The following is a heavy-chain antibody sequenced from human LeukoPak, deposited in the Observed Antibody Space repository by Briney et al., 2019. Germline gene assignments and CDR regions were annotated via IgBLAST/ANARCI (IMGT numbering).Heavy chain of an antibody. J-gene: IGHJ6*03. CDR2: IQEDGSEK. CDR1: GFTLSTYC. V-gene: IGHV3-7*01. CDR3: ARAPRNSFYYSLYMDV. D-gene: IGHD2-21*01. Sequence: GGSLRLSCAASGFTLSTYCMSWVRQAPGKGLEWVSNIQEDGSEKHYVDSVRGRFTISRDNAKNSLYLQMDSLRAGDTAVYYCARAPRNSFYYSLYMDVWRKGTTVTVPS.